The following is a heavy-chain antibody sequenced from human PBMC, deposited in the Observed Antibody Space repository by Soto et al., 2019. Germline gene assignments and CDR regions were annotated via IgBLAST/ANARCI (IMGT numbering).Heavy chain of an antibody. Sequence: PGGSLRLSCAASGFTFSSYGMHWVRQAPGKGLEWVAVISYDGSNKYYADSVKGRFTISRDNSKNTLYLQMNSLRAEDTAVYYCAKEGPPGIAAADLYYFDYWGQGTLVTVSS. J-gene: IGHJ4*02. CDR2: ISYDGSNK. CDR3: AKEGPPGIAAADLYYFDY. CDR1: GFTFSSYG. V-gene: IGHV3-30*18. D-gene: IGHD6-13*01.